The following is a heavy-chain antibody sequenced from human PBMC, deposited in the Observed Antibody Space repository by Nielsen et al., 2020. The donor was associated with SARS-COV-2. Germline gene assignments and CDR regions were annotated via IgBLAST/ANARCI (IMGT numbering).Heavy chain of an antibody. D-gene: IGHD2-15*01. J-gene: IGHJ4*02. V-gene: IGHV1-18*04. CDR2: ISGYNGNT. Sequence: ASVKVSCKASGYTFTNYGISWVRQAPGQGLEWMGWISGYNGNTNYAQNLQGRVTMTTDTSTTTAYMELRSLRSDDTATYYCVRDGRYCSGSTCYHLFDYWGQGTLVTVPS. CDR1: GYTFTNYG. CDR3: VRDGRYCSGSTCYHLFDY.